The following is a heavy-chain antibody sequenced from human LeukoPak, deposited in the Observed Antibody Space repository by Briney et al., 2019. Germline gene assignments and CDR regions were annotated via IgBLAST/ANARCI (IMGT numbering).Heavy chain of an antibody. V-gene: IGHV3-49*03. CDR2: VRSKGYGETT. D-gene: IGHD6-19*01. Sequence: PGGSLRLSCTASGFTFGDYTMSWFRQAPGKGLEWVGFVRSKGYGETTEYAASVKDRFTISRDDSKRIAYLQMNSLKTEDTGVYYCTRESNGWYSDAFDVWGHGTVVSVSS. CDR3: TRESNGWYSDAFDV. CDR1: GFTFGDYT. J-gene: IGHJ3*01.